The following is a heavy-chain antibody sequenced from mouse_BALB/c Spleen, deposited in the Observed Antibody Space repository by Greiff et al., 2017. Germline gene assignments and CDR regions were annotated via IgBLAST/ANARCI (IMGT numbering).Heavy chain of an antibody. CDR1: GFTFSSFG. V-gene: IGHV5-17*02. J-gene: IGHJ2*01. D-gene: IGHD4-1*01. Sequence: EVHLVESGGGLVQPGGSRKLSCAASGFTFSSFGMHWVRQAPEKGLEWVAYISSGSSTIYYADTVKGRFTISRDNPKNTLFLQMTSLRSEDTAMYYCASSLGYWGQGTTLTGAS. CDR3: ASSLGY. CDR2: ISSGSSTI.